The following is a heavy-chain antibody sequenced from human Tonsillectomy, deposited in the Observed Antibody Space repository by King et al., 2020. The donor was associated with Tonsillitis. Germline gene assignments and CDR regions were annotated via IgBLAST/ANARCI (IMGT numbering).Heavy chain of an antibody. J-gene: IGHJ6*02. CDR3: ASGAAYYYYGMDV. CDR1: GFTVSNNY. CDR2: IYNGGST. V-gene: IGHV3-53*04. Sequence: VQLVESGGGLVQPGGSLRLSCAASGFTVSNNYMSWVRQAPGKGLEWVSVIYNGGSTYYADSVKGRFTISRHNSKNTLYLQMNRLRAEDTAVYYCASGAAYYYYGMDVWGQGTTVTVSS. D-gene: IGHD1-26*01.